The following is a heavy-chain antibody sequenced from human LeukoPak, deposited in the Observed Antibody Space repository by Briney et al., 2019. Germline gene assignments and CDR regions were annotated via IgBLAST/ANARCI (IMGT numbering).Heavy chain of an antibody. CDR3: VRGSSSF. J-gene: IGHJ4*02. V-gene: IGHV3-7*04. CDR1: GLTTRNSW. Sequence: TGGSLRLSCAVSGLTTRNSWMSWVRQAPGKGLEWVANIDPDGTDLYYMDSVKGRFTVSRDNDKNSLYLQMHSLRVEDTATYYCVRGSSSFWGQGTLVTV. CDR2: IDPDGTDL. D-gene: IGHD2-2*01.